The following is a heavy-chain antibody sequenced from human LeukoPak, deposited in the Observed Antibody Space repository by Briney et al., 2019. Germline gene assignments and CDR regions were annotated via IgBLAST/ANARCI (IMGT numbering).Heavy chain of an antibody. D-gene: IGHD3-10*01. CDR3: GRGGGSGALDY. J-gene: IGHJ4*02. Sequence: SQTLSLTCAISGDSVASSSASWNWIRQSPSRGPEWLGRTYFRSKWFSGYAVSVQSRISNKSDTSKNQFSLLLNSVTPEDTAVYYCGRGGGSGALDYWGQGTLVTVSS. CDR1: GDSVASSSAS. V-gene: IGHV6-1*01. CDR2: TYFRSKWFS.